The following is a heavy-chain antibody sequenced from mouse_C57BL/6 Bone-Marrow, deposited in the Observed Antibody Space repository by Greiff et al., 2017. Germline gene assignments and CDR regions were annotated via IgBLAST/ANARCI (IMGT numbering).Heavy chain of an antibody. V-gene: IGHV5-6*01. CDR2: ISSGGSYT. D-gene: IGHD2-5*01. J-gene: IGHJ2*01. Sequence: EVQGVESGGDLVKPGGSLKLSCAASGFTFSSYGMSWVRQTPDKRLEWVATISSGGSYTYYPDSVKGRFTISRDNAKNTLYLQMSSLKSEDTAMYYCARHQEPYYSNYGDYWGQGTTLTVSS. CDR1: GFTFSSYG. CDR3: ARHQEPYYSNYGDY.